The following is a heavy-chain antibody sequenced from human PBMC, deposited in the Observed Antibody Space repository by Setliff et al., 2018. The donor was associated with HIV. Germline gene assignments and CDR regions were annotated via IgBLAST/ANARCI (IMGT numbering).Heavy chain of an antibody. Sequence: ASVKVSCKASGYTFSSNDINWVRQATGQGLEWMGWMNPNSGNTGYAQKFQGRVAMTRDTSISTAYMELNNLKFEDTAVYYCARARRDSYDRGRRNHYYIDVWGKGTTVTVSS. CDR1: GYTFSSND. J-gene: IGHJ6*03. D-gene: IGHD3-22*01. CDR2: MNPNSGNT. CDR3: ARARRDSYDRGRRNHYYIDV. V-gene: IGHV1-8*01.